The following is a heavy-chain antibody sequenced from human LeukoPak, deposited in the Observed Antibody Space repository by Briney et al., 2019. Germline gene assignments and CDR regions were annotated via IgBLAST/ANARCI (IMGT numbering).Heavy chain of an antibody. Sequence: ASVKVSCKASGYTFTSYGISWVGQAPGQGLEWMGWISAYNGNTNYAQKLQGRVTMTTDTSTSTAYMELRSLRSDDTAVYYCARGFWAGDILTGYYWMPPAPFDPWGQRTLVTVSS. V-gene: IGHV1-18*04. CDR1: GYTFTSYG. D-gene: IGHD3-9*01. CDR3: ARGFWAGDILTGYYWMPPAPFDP. J-gene: IGHJ5*02. CDR2: ISAYNGNT.